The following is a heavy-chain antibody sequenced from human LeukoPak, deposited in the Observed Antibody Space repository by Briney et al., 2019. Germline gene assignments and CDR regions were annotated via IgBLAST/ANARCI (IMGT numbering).Heavy chain of an antibody. CDR2: ISSSSYI. CDR1: GFTFSSYS. J-gene: IGHJ4*02. Sequence: GGSLRLSCAASGFTFSSYSMNWVRQAPGKGLEWVSSISSSSYIYYADSVKGRFTISRDNAKNSLYLQMNSLRAEDTAVYYCARVHGRYSGYDYLKNFDYWGQGTLVTVSS. CDR3: ARVHGRYSGYDYLKNFDY. D-gene: IGHD5-12*01. V-gene: IGHV3-21*01.